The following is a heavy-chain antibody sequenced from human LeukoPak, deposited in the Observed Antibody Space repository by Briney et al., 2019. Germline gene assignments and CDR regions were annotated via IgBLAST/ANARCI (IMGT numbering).Heavy chain of an antibody. CDR1: GGSISSGDYY. J-gene: IGHJ4*02. V-gene: IGHV4-30-4*01. CDR3: ARVSGPYGDYYVDY. Sequence: TSQTLSLTCTVSGGSISSGDYYWSWIRQPPGKGLEWIGYIYYSGSTYYNPSLKSRVTISVDTSKNQFSLKPSSVTAADTAVYYCARVSGPYGDYYVDYWGQGTLVTVSS. CDR2: IYYSGST. D-gene: IGHD4-17*01.